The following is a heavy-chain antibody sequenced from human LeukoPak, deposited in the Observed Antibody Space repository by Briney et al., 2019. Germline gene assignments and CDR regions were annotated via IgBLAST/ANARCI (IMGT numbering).Heavy chain of an antibody. CDR1: GFPFKTYG. V-gene: IGHV3-23*01. CDR2: ISGSGGNT. J-gene: IGHJ4*02. CDR3: AKDRTWGLDY. Sequence: GGSLRLSCAALGFPFKTYGMSGFRQAPGKGLEWVSAISGSGGNTYYADSVKGRFTISRDNSKNTLYLQMNSLRAEDTALYYCAKDRTWGLDYWGQGTLVTVSS. D-gene: IGHD7-27*01.